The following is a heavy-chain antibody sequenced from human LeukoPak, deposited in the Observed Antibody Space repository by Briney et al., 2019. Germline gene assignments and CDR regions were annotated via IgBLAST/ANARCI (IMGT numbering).Heavy chain of an antibody. CDR3: ARMLYDFWSGYYALGY. J-gene: IGHJ4*02. D-gene: IGHD3-3*01. CDR1: GYTFTSYG. Sequence: ASVKVSCKASGYTFTSYGISWVRQAPGQGLEWMGWISAYNGNTNYAQKLQGRVTMTTDPSTSTAYMELRSLRSDDTAVYYCARMLYDFWSGYYALGYWGQGTLVTVSS. V-gene: IGHV1-18*01. CDR2: ISAYNGNT.